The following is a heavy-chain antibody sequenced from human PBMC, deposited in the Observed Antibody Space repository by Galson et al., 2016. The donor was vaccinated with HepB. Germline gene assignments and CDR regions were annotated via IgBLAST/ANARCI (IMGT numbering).Heavy chain of an antibody. V-gene: IGHV3-15*01. D-gene: IGHD1-26*01. CDR2: IKSKTDGETT. CDR1: GFTFSNAW. Sequence: SLRLSCAASGFTFSNAWMSWVRQAPGKGLEWVGRIKSKTDGETTDYAAPVKGRFTISRDDSKNTLYLQMNSLRTEDTAVYYCTTFILGPGRKNFDNWGQGTLVTVSS. J-gene: IGHJ4*02. CDR3: TTFILGPGRKNFDN.